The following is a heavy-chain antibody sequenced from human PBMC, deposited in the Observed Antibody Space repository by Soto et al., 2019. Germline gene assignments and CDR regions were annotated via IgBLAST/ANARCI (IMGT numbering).Heavy chain of an antibody. D-gene: IGHD2-15*01. CDR1: GFTFSSYA. V-gene: IGHV3-23*01. Sequence: EVQLLESGGGLEQPGGSLRLSCIVSGFTFSSYAMNWVRQAPGKVLEWVSAISGSGDNTDYAGSVKGRFTISRDNSKNTLYLQMNNLRVEDTAVYYCATARPGSGPDFDFWGQGTLVTVSA. CDR3: ATARPGSGPDFDF. J-gene: IGHJ4*02. CDR2: ISGSGDNT.